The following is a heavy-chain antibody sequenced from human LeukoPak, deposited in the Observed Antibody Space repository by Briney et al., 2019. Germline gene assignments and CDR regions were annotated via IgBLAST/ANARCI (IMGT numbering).Heavy chain of an antibody. Sequence: ASVKASCKASGYTFTSYGISWVRQAPGQGLEWMGWISAYNGNTNYAQKLQGRVTMTTDTSTSTAYMELRSLRSDDTAVYYCARGEDSSSWYGLHYWGQGTLVTVSS. D-gene: IGHD6-13*01. J-gene: IGHJ4*02. CDR3: ARGEDSSSWYGLHY. V-gene: IGHV1-18*01. CDR1: GYTFTSYG. CDR2: ISAYNGNT.